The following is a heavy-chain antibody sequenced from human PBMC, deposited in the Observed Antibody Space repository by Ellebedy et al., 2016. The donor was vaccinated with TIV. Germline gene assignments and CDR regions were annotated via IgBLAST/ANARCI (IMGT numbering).Heavy chain of an antibody. J-gene: IGHJ4*02. CDR1: GGSISSSSYY. D-gene: IGHD4-17*01. Sequence: SETLSLTXTVSGGSISSSSYYWSWIRQPPGKGLEWIGEINHSGSTNYNPSLKSRVTISVDTSKNQFSLKLSSVTAADTAVYYCARREGPVTTPEGTLAFDYWGQGTLVTVSS. V-gene: IGHV4-39*07. CDR3: ARREGPVTTPEGTLAFDY. CDR2: INHSGST.